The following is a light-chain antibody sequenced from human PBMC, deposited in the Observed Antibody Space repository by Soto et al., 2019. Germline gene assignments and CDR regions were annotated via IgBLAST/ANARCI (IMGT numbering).Light chain of an antibody. V-gene: IGKV1-33*01. CDR2: DAT. Sequence: DIQMTQSPSSLSASVGDRVSITCQASQDIKKYVNWYQQKPGKVPNLLIYDATTLQKGVSPRFTGSGSGTQFSLVISDLQHEDVGTYYCQEYDNIHTWTFGQGTRVEV. J-gene: IGKJ1*01. CDR3: QEYDNIHTWT. CDR1: QDIKKY.